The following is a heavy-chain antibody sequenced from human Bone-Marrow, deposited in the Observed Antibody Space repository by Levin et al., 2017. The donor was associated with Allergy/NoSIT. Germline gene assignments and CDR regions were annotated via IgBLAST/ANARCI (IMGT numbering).Heavy chain of an antibody. Sequence: GESLKISCAASGFTFSSYGMHWVRQAPGKGLEWVAVIWYDGSNKYYADSVKGRFTISRDNSKNTLYLQMNSLRAEDTAVYYCARDYGDHAGYFQHWGQGTLVTVSS. J-gene: IGHJ1*01. CDR2: IWYDGSNK. CDR1: GFTFSSYG. D-gene: IGHD4-17*01. V-gene: IGHV3-33*01. CDR3: ARDYGDHAGYFQH.